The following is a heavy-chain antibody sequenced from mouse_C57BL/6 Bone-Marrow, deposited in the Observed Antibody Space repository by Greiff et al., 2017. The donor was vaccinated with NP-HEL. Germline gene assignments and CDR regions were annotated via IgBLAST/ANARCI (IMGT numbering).Heavy chain of an antibody. CDR2: ISSGGSYT. D-gene: IGHD2-4*01. V-gene: IGHV5-6*02. Sequence: EVKLEESGGDLVKPGGSLKLSCAASGFTFSSYGMSWVRQTPDKRLEWVATISSGGSYTYYPDSVKGRFTISRDNAKNTLYLQMSSLKSEDTAMYYCARQGIYYDYDGAYWGQGTLVTVSA. J-gene: IGHJ3*01. CDR1: GFTFSSYG. CDR3: ARQGIYYDYDGAY.